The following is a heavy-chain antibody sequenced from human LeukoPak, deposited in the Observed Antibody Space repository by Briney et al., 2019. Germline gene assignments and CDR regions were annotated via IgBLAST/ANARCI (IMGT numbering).Heavy chain of an antibody. CDR3: ASGYGDFDY. V-gene: IGHV4-39*07. Sequence: SETLSLTCTVSGGSISSSYYYWDWIRQPPGKGLEWIGSIYDSGSTYYNPSLKSRVTISVDTSKNQFSLKLSSVTAADTAVYYCASGYGDFDYWGQGTLVTVSS. J-gene: IGHJ4*02. CDR2: IYDSGST. CDR1: GGSISSSYYY. D-gene: IGHD4-17*01.